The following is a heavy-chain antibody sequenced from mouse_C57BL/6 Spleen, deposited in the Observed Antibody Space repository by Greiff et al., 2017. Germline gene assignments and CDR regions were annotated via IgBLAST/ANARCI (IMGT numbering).Heavy chain of an antibody. CDR2: IYPGSGST. D-gene: IGHD2-3*01. J-gene: IGHJ2*01. V-gene: IGHV1-55*01. CDR1: GYTFTSYW. Sequence: QVQLQQPGAELVKPGASVKMSCKASGYTFTSYWITWVKQRPGQGLEWIGDIYPGSGSTNYNEKFKSKATLTVDTSSSTAYMQLSSLTSEDSAVYYCAKGPVYDGYYGYWGQGTTLTVSS. CDR3: AKGPVYDGYYGY.